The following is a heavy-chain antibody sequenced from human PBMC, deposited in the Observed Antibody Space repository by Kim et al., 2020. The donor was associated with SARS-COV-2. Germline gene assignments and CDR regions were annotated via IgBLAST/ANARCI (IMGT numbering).Heavy chain of an antibody. D-gene: IGHD6-19*01. J-gene: IGHJ4*02. CDR2: VNGGNGNT. V-gene: IGHV1-3*01. Sequence: ASVKVSCKASGYTFTTFALYWVRRAPGQRLEWMGWVNGGNGNTRYSQKFQGRVSITRDTSATTAYLELSGLISEDTAVYYCAREAVAGSFDYGGQGPLVTVSS. CDR3: AREAVAGSFDY. CDR1: GYTFTTFA.